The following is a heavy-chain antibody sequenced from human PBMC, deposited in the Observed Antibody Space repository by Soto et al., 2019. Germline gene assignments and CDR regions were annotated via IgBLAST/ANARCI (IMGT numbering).Heavy chain of an antibody. CDR3: AKGADVLLWFGVLMDV. Sequence: PGGSLRLSCAASGFTFSSYAMSWVRQAPGKGLEWVSAISGSGGSTYYADSVKGRFTISRDNSKNTLYLQMNSLRAEDTAVYYCAKGADVLLWFGVLMDVWGQGTTVTAP. CDR2: ISGSGGST. J-gene: IGHJ6*02. D-gene: IGHD3-10*01. V-gene: IGHV3-23*01. CDR1: GFTFSSYA.